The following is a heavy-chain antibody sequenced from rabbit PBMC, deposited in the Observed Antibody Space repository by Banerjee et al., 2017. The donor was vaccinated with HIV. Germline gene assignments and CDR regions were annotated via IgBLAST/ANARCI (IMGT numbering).Heavy chain of an antibody. CDR2: IYAGSSGST. CDR3: ARGYSGSSYWGHFNL. J-gene: IGHJ4*01. D-gene: IGHD8-1*01. Sequence: QSLEESGGDLVKPGASLTLTCTASGFSFSSSYYMCWVRQAPGKGLEWIACIYAGSSGSTYYASWAKGRFTISKTSSTTVTLQMTSLTAADTATYFCARGYSGSSYWGHFNLWGQGTLVTVS. V-gene: IGHV1S40*01. CDR1: GFSFSSSYY.